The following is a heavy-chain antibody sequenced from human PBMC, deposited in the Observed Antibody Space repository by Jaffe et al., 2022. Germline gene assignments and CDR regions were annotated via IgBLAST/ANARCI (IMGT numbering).Heavy chain of an antibody. D-gene: IGHD6-13*01. CDR1: GGSISSYY. Sequence: QVQLQESGPGLVKPSETLSLTCTVSGGSISSYYWSWIRQPPGKGLEWIGYIYYSGSTNYNPSLKSRVTISVDTSKNQFSLKLSSVTAADTAVYYCARVGGSSSWYLGTEGWFDPWGQGTLVTVSS. V-gene: IGHV4-59*01. CDR2: IYYSGST. CDR3: ARVGGSSSWYLGTEGWFDP. J-gene: IGHJ5*02.